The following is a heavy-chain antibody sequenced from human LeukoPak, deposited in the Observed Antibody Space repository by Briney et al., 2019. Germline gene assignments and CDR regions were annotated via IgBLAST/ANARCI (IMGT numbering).Heavy chain of an antibody. Sequence: GGSLRLSCAASGFTFSNFLMTWVRQAPGKGPEWVSATSGSGGDTYYADSVKGRFTISRDNSKNTLYLQMNSLRAEDTAVYYCVKKGATTGDFDYWGQGTLVTVSS. J-gene: IGHJ4*02. CDR2: TSGSGGDT. CDR3: VKKGATTGDFDY. D-gene: IGHD1-26*01. V-gene: IGHV3-23*01. CDR1: GFTFSNFL.